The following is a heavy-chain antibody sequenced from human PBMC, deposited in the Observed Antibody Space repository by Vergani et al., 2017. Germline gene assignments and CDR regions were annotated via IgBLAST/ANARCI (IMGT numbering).Heavy chain of an antibody. CDR1: GYTFTSYG. J-gene: IGHJ6*02. V-gene: IGHV1-69*04. CDR3: ARDYYDSSGFYYYYGMDV. Sequence: QVQLVQSGAEVKKPGASVKVSCKASGYTFTSYGISWVRQAPGQGLEWMGRIIPILGIANYAQKFQGRVTITADKSTSTAYMELSSLRSEDTAVYYCARDYYDSSGFYYYYGMDVWGQGTTVTVSS. D-gene: IGHD3-22*01. CDR2: IIPILGIA.